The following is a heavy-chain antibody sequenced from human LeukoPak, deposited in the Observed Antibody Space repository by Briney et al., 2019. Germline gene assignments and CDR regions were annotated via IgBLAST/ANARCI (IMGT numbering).Heavy chain of an antibody. CDR3: AKDKGGRLQSIRANSFDY. Sequence: GASLRLSCAASGFNFNNYAMVWVRQAPGKGLEWVSSISPSGGTTYYTDSVKGRFTTSRDNSKNTLYLQMNSLRAEDTAVYYCAKDKGGRLQSIRANSFDYWGQGTLVTVTS. CDR2: ISPSGGTT. V-gene: IGHV3-23*01. J-gene: IGHJ4*02. D-gene: IGHD5-24*01. CDR1: GFNFNNYA.